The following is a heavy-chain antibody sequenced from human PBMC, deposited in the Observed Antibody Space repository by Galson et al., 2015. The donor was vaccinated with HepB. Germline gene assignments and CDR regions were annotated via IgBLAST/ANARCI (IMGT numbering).Heavy chain of an antibody. J-gene: IGHJ6*03. V-gene: IGHV4-59*08. CDR2: IYYSGST. CDR3: ARSLGYSSSWTDYYYYYYMDV. CDR1: GGSISSYY. Sequence: ETLSLTCTVSGGSISSYYWSWIRQPPGKGLEWIGYIYYSGSTNYNPSLKSRVTISVDTSKNQFSLKLSSVTAADTAVYYCARSLGYSSSWTDYYYYYYMDVWGKGTTVTVSS. D-gene: IGHD6-13*01.